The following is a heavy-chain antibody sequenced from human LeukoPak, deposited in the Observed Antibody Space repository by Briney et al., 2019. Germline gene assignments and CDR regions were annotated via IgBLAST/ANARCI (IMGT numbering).Heavy chain of an antibody. CDR2: ISGDGGST. D-gene: IGHD1-26*01. CDR1: GFTFDDYA. V-gene: IGHV3-43*02. CDR3: AKDLLPAVGVTPMDV. J-gene: IGHJ6*02. Sequence: GGSLRLSCAASGFTFDDYAIHWVRQAPGKGLEWVSLISGDGGSTYYADSVKGRFTISRDNSKNSLYLQMNSLRTEDTALYYCAKDLLPAVGVTPMDVWGQGTTVTVSS.